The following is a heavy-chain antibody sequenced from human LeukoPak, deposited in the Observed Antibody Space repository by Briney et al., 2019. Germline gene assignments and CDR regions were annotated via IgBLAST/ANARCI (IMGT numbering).Heavy chain of an antibody. CDR3: TRVRKNKTYYYDSSGYYFEY. V-gene: IGHV3-49*04. CDR2: IKSQAFGGTT. J-gene: IGHJ4*02. Sequence: GRSLRLSCTASGLTFGDYAMSWVRQAPGKGLEWVGFIKSQAFGGTTEYAASVRGRFTISRDDSKSIAYLQMNSLKTEDTAVYYCTRVRKNKTYYYDSSGYYFEYWGQGALVTVSS. CDR1: GLTFGDYA. D-gene: IGHD3-22*01.